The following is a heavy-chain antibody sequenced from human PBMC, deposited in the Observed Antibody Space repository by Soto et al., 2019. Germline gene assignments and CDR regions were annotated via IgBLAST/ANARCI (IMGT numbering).Heavy chain of an antibody. V-gene: IGHV1-18*01. J-gene: IGHJ5*02. Sequence: QVHLVQSGPEVKKPGASVKVSCKASGYNFTSYGISWVRQAPGQGLEWMGWIRIYNGNTKYAQKFQGRVTMTTDTPTTTAYMELRSLRSDDTAVYYWARENKWELSHWVDPWGQGTQVTVSS. CDR2: IRIYNGNT. CDR3: ARENKWELSHWVDP. CDR1: GYNFTSYG. D-gene: IGHD1-26*01.